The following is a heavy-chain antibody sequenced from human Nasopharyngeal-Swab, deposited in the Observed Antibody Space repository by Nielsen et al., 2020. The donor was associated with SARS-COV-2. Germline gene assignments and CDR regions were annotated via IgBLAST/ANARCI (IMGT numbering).Heavy chain of an antibody. D-gene: IGHD3-3*01. CDR2: ITSGSSYI. CDR1: GFTFSSYS. V-gene: IGHV3-21*01. J-gene: IGHJ3*02. Sequence: GGSLRLSCAASGFTFSSYSMNWVRQAQGKGLEWVSSITSGSSYIYYADSVKGRFTISRDNAKNSLFLQMNSLRAEDTAVYYCARGYDFRSGSNAFDIWGQGTMVTVSS. CDR3: ARGYDFRSGSNAFDI.